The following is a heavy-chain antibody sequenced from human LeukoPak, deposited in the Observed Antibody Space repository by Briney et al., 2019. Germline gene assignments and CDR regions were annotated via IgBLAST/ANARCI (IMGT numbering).Heavy chain of an antibody. Sequence: GALRLSLAASGFRLSDYGLHWVRQGPGKGAEWLAVINYDGSNRYYADSVKGRFTISKDSSENTLYLQMNRLRVDDTAIYYCARWGGTRQFYFDYWGQGTLATVSS. CDR1: GFRLSDYG. CDR2: INYDGSNR. V-gene: IGHV3-33*01. D-gene: IGHD2-2*01. J-gene: IGHJ4*02. CDR3: ARWGGTRQFYFDY.